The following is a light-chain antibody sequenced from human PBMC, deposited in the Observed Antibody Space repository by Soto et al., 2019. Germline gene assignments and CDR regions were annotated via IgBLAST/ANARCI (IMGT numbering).Light chain of an antibody. V-gene: IGLV4-69*01. CDR2: LNSDGSH. J-gene: IGLJ2*01. Sequence: QLVLTQSPSASASLGASVKLTCTLSSGHSSYAIAWHQQQPEKGPRYLMKLNSDGSHSKGDGIPDRFSGSSSGAERYLTISSLQSEDVADCYCQTWGTGILVFGGGTKLTVL. CDR3: QTWGTGILV. CDR1: SGHSSYA.